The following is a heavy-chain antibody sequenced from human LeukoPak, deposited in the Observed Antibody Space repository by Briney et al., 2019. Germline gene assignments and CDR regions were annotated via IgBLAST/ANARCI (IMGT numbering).Heavy chain of an antibody. V-gene: IGHV3-7*01. CDR3: SSYLNWDSH. J-gene: IGHJ4*02. D-gene: IGHD1-26*01. CDR2: ISPDGREK. CDR1: GFTFSNFW. Sequence: GGSLRLSCSASGFTFSNFWKTWVRQAPGKGLECLANISPDGREKYYMDSVKGRFTISRDNTKNSLYLQMTSLRAEDTSVYYCSSYLNWDSHWGQGTLVTVSS.